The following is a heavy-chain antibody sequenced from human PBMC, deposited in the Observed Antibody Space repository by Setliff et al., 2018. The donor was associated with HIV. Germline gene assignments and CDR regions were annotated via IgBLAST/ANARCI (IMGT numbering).Heavy chain of an antibody. CDR2: IYYTESA. CDR3: ARVTVGTKILGIFDGFDI. V-gene: IGHV4-59*11. Sequence: SETLSLTCTVSGGSLTNHYWSWIRQSPGKGLEWFGYIYYTESASYNPSLKSRVTISVDTYKNQFSLDLTSVPAADTATHYCARVTVGTKILGIFDGFDILGPGAMVTVSS. J-gene: IGHJ3*02. D-gene: IGHD3-3*02. CDR1: GGSLTNHY.